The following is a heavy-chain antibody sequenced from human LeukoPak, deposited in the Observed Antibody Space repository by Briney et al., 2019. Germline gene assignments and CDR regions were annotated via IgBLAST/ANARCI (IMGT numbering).Heavy chain of an antibody. D-gene: IGHD3-22*01. CDR3: ARGLWGYYDSSGHFDY. Sequence: SQTLSLTCAVSGRSISSGGYSWSWIRQPPGEGLEWIGYIYHSGSTYYNPSLKSRVTISVDRSKNQFSLKLSSVTAANTAVYYCARGLWGYYDSSGHFDYWGQGTLVTVSS. V-gene: IGHV4-30-2*01. CDR2: IYHSGST. J-gene: IGHJ4*02. CDR1: GRSISSGGYS.